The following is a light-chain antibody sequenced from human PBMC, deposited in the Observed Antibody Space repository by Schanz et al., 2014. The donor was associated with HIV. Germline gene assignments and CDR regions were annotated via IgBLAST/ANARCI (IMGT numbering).Light chain of an antibody. V-gene: IGLV2-8*01. CDR2: EVS. CDR1: SSEVGDEEQ. CDR3: SSHPLPSNFGI. J-gene: IGLJ2*01. Sequence: QSALTQPPSAAGSRGQSVKRDRNGTSSEVGDEEQASWYQQHPGKAPKLMIYEVSKRPSGVPDRFSGSKSGNTASLTVSGLQAEDEADYYCSSHPLPSNFGIFGGGTKLTVL.